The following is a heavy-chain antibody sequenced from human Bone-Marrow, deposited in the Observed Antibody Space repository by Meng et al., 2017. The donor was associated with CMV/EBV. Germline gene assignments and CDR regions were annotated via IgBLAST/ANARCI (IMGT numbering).Heavy chain of an antibody. J-gene: IGHJ5*02. CDR3: ASSHYYGSGSYYRGWFDP. D-gene: IGHD3-10*01. CDR1: GGSFSGYY. V-gene: IGHV4-34*01. CDR2: INHSGST. Sequence: GSLRLSCAVYGGSFSGYYWSWIRQPPGKGLEWIGEINHSGSTNYNPSLKSRVTISVDTSKNQFSLKLSSVTAADTAVYYCASSHYYGSGSYYRGWFDPWGQGTLVTVSS.